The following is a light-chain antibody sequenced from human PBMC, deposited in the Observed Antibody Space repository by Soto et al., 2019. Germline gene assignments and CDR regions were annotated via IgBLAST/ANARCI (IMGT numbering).Light chain of an antibody. CDR3: QEYTPSFTWT. Sequence: IQMTQSPSSLSASVGDRVTITCRASQSISDQLAWYQQKPGRAPEVLIYKASILESGVPSRFSGNGSGTEFTLTISSLQPDDFATYYCQEYTPSFTWTFGQGTKVDNK. CDR1: QSISDQ. V-gene: IGKV1-5*03. CDR2: KAS. J-gene: IGKJ1*01.